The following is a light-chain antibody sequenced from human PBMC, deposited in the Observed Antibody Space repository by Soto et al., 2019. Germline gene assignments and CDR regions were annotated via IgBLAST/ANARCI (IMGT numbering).Light chain of an antibody. CDR2: NNN. V-gene: IGLV1-44*01. CDR3: APWDDSRNKV. J-gene: IGLJ1*01. Sequence: QSVLTQSPSASGTPGQRVTISCSGSSSNIGSNTVNWYQQLPGTAPKLLIYNNNQRPSGVPDRFSGSKSGTSASLAISGLQSEDEADYYCAPWDDSRNKVFGTGTKLTVL. CDR1: SSNIGSNT.